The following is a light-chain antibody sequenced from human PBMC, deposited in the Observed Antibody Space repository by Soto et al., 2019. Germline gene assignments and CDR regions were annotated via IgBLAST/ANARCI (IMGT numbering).Light chain of an antibody. CDR1: QSVSSK. CDR2: TAS. V-gene: IGKV3-15*01. CDR3: PQYNLWPLT. J-gene: IGKJ4*01. Sequence: EIVMTQSPGTLSVSPGERVTLSCRASQSVSSKVAWYQQKPGQAPRLLIFTASLRSTGVPARFSGSGSGTEFTLTISTLQSEDFTVYYCPQYNLWPLTFGGGTRVEIK.